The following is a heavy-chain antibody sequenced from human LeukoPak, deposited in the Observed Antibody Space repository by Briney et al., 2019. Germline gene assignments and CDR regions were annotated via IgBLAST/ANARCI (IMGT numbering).Heavy chain of an antibody. CDR3: ARDSLYYYDSSGYYSDAFDI. J-gene: IGHJ3*02. V-gene: IGHV3-7*01. CDR2: IKQDGSEK. D-gene: IGHD3-22*01. Sequence: GGSLRLSCAASGFTFSSYWMSWVRQAPGKGLEWVAHIKQDGSEKYYVDSVKGRFTISRDNAENSLYLQMNSLRAEDTAVYYCARDSLYYYDSSGYYSDAFDIWGQGTMVIVSS. CDR1: GFTFSSYW.